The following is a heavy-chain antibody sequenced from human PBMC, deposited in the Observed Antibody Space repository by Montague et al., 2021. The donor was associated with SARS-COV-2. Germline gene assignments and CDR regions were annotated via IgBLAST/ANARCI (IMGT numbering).Heavy chain of an antibody. J-gene: IGHJ4*02. V-gene: IGHV4-39*01. D-gene: IGHD6-19*01. CDR2: IYYRGST. CDR3: ATQEDPSGWIPGPFDF. CDR1: GGSISSSSYY. Sequence: SETLSLTCAVSGGSISSSSYYWAWIRQPPGKGLEGIGSIYYRGSTYYNPSLKSRVFISVDTSKNQLSLTLTSVTAADTYVYSCATQEDPSGWIPGPFDFWGQGTLLTVSS.